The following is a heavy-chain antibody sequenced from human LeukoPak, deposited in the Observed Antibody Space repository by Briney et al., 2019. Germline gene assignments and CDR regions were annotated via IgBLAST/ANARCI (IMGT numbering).Heavy chain of an antibody. J-gene: IGHJ4*02. V-gene: IGHV4-38-2*02. D-gene: IGHD3-22*01. CDR2: MYHSGST. CDR1: GYSISSGYY. CDR3: ASAVWGSGYVYFDY. Sequence: PSETLSLTCSVSGYSISSGYYWTWIRQPPGKGLEWIGNMYHSGSTYNNPSLKSRVTISVDTSKNQFSLKLTSVTASDTAVYYCASAVWGSGYVYFDYWGQGILVTVSS.